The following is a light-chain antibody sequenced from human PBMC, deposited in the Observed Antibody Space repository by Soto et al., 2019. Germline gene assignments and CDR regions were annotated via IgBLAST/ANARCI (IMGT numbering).Light chain of an antibody. V-gene: IGKV3-15*01. CDR3: QQYNNWPLT. CDR2: GAS. CDR1: QSVTRN. Sequence: EIVMTQSPASLSVSPGERATLSCRASQSVTRNLAWYQQKPGQAPRLLIYGASTRATGVPARVSGSGFGTEFTLTISSLQSEDFAVYCCQQYNNWPLTFGQGTKVDIK. J-gene: IGKJ1*01.